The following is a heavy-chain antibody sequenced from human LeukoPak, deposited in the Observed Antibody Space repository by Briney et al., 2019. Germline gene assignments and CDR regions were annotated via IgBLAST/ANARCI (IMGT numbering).Heavy chain of an antibody. Sequence: PSETLSLTCTVPGGSISSYYWSWIRQPAGKGLEWIGRIYTSGSTNYNPSLRSRVTMSVDTSKNQFSLKLSSVTAADTAVYYCARGYCSGGSCLGYFDYWGQGTLVTVSS. D-gene: IGHD2-15*01. CDR3: ARGYCSGGSCLGYFDY. CDR2: IYTSGST. CDR1: GGSISSYY. J-gene: IGHJ4*02. V-gene: IGHV4-4*07.